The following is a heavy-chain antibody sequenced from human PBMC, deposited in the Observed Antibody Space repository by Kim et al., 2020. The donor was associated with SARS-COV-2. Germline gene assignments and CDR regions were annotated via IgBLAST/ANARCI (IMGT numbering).Heavy chain of an antibody. CDR3: ARDPRYSSSWYYFDY. J-gene: IGHJ4*02. D-gene: IGHD6-13*01. Sequence: DSVKGSITISRDNANNALYLQMNRLRAEDTAVYYCARDPRYSSSWYYFDYWGQGTLVTVSS. V-gene: IGHV3-21*01.